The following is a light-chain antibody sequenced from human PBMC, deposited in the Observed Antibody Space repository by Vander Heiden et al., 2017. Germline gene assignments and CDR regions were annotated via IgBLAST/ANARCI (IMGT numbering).Light chain of an antibody. Sequence: DIQMTQSPSSLSASVGDRVTITCRASQGTSNYLAWYQQKPGKVPKLLIYAASTLRSGVPSRFSGSGSGTDFTLTISSLQPEDVATYYRQKDNSAPSTFGHGTKVDIK. CDR1: QGTSNY. CDR3: QKDNSAPST. V-gene: IGKV1-27*01. CDR2: AAS. J-gene: IGKJ3*01.